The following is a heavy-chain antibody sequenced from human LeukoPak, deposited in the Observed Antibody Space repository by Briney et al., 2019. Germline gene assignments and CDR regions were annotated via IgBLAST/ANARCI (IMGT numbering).Heavy chain of an antibody. CDR2: IYNDGSA. V-gene: IGHV3-53*01. Sequence: QPGGSLRLSCAASDFIVRSNCMTWVRQAPGKGLEWVSVIYNDGSAYYADSVRGRFTISRDTSKNTAYLQMSSLRAEDTAVYYCAIRGGPGSLDAFDIWGQGTMVTVSS. CDR1: DFIVRSNC. D-gene: IGHD1-14*01. J-gene: IGHJ3*02. CDR3: AIRGGPGSLDAFDI.